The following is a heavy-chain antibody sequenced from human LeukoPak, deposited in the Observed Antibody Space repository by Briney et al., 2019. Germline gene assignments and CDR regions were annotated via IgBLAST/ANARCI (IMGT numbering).Heavy chain of an antibody. D-gene: IGHD3-9*01. V-gene: IGHV5-51*01. Sequence: GESLKISCKGSGYSFSDYWIAWVRQMPGKGLEWMGIVYPGDSDTTYSPSLQGQVTFSADKSIKTAYLQWTVLRASDTAMYYCAKYDSGSYIDYWGEGTLVTVSS. J-gene: IGHJ4*02. CDR1: GYSFSDYW. CDR2: VYPGDSDT. CDR3: AKYDSGSYIDY.